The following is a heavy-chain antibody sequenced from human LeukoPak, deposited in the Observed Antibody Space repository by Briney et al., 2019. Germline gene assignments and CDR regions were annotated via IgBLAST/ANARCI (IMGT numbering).Heavy chain of an antibody. Sequence: GGSLRLSCAVSGFTFSSYGMHWVRQAPGKGLAWVAVVWYDGSKKYYEDSVKGRFIISRDNVKNTLHLQMKSLRAEDAAVYYCVRGPRANSGWFVWGQGTLVTVSS. J-gene: IGHJ4*02. CDR2: VWYDGSKK. V-gene: IGHV3-33*01. D-gene: IGHD3-22*01. CDR1: GFTFSSYG. CDR3: VRGPRANSGWFV.